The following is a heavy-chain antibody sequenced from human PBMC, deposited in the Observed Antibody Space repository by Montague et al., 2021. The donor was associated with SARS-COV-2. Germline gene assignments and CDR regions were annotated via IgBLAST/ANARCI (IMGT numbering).Heavy chain of an antibody. CDR1: GFIFSNYA. Sequence: SLRLSCAASGFIFSNYAMSWVRQAPGKGLEWVSIIHSGGSTTYYANSVKGRFTMSRDNSKNMLYLQMNSLRADDTAVYYCVKGGLDTLGLFDYWGQGTLVTVSS. CDR3: VKGGLDTLGLFDY. V-gene: IGHV3-23*03. CDR2: IHSGGSTT. D-gene: IGHD7-27*01. J-gene: IGHJ4*02.